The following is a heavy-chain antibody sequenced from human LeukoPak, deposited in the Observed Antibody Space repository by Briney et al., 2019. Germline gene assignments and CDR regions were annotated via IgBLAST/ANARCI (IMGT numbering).Heavy chain of an antibody. V-gene: IGHV3-21*01. CDR1: GFTLRRYT. CDR3: ARVGYYDSSDYYHEDAFDI. D-gene: IGHD3-22*01. J-gene: IGHJ3*02. Sequence: PGGSLRLSCTASGFTLRRYTLNWVRQAPGKGLEWVSSISSSSSTYIYYADSVKGRFTISRDNAKNSLDLQMNSLRAEDTAVYYCARVGYYDSSDYYHEDAFDIWGQGTMVTVSS. CDR2: ISSSSSTYI.